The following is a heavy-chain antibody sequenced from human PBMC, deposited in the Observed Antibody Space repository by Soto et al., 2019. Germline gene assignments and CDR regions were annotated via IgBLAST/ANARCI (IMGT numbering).Heavy chain of an antibody. J-gene: IGHJ3*02. CDR3: ARDSILKLGNLDAFDI. D-gene: IGHD7-27*01. CDR1: GFTFSSYS. Sequence: GGSLRLSCAASGFTFSSYSMNWVRQAPGKGLEWVSYISSSSSTIYYADSVKGRFTISRDNAKNSLYLQMNSLRAEDTAVYYCARDSILKLGNLDAFDIWGQGTMVTVSS. CDR2: ISSSSSTI. V-gene: IGHV3-48*04.